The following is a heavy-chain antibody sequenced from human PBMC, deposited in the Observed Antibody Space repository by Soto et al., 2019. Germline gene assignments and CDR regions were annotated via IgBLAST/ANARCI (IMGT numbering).Heavy chain of an antibody. D-gene: IGHD6-19*01. CDR3: ARDSHVGSGWQLTADY. CDR2: IWYDGSNK. J-gene: IGHJ4*02. CDR1: GFTFSSYG. Sequence: SLRLSCAASGFTFSSYGMHWVRQAPGKGLEWVAVIWYDGSNKYYAESVKGRFTISRDNSKNTLYLQMNSLRAEDTAVYYCARDSHVGSGWQLTADYWRQGTLVTASS. V-gene: IGHV3-33*01.